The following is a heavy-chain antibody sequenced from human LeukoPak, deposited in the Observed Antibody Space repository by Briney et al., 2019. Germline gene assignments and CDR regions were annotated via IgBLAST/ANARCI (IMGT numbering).Heavy chain of an antibody. V-gene: IGHV4-34*01. CDR3: ARVGYSYAYDAFDI. J-gene: IGHJ3*02. CDR1: GGSFSGYY. Sequence: HPSETLSLTCAVYGGSFSGYYWSWIRQPPGKGLEWIGEINHSGSTNYNPSLKSRVTISVDTSKNQFSLKLSSVTAADTAVYYCARVGYSYAYDAFDIWGQGTMVTVSS. D-gene: IGHD5-18*01. CDR2: INHSGST.